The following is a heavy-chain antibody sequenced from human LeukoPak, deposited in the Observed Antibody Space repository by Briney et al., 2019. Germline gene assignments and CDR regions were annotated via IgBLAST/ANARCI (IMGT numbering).Heavy chain of an antibody. D-gene: IGHD2-8*02. V-gene: IGHV4-34*01. CDR1: GGSFSGYY. CDR3: ARGTSGARYYYYGMDV. Sequence: SETLSLTCAVYGGSFSGYYWSWIRQPPGKGLEWIGEINHSGSTNYSPSLKSRVTISVDTSKNQFSLKLSSVTAADTAVYYCARGTSGARYYYYGMDVWGKGTTVTVSS. J-gene: IGHJ6*04. CDR2: INHSGST.